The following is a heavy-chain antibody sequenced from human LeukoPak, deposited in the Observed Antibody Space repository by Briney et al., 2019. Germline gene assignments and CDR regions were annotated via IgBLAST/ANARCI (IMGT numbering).Heavy chain of an antibody. CDR2: IYYSGST. J-gene: IGHJ3*02. V-gene: IGHV4-39*07. CDR1: GGSISSSSYY. CDR3: ARDGNFGVVHVADAFDI. D-gene: IGHD3-3*01. Sequence: PSETLSLTCTVSGGSISSSSYYWGWIRQPPGKGLEWIGSIYYSGSTYYNPSLKSRVTISVDRSKNQFSLKLSSVTAADTAVYYCARDGNFGVVHVADAFDIWGQGTMVTVSS.